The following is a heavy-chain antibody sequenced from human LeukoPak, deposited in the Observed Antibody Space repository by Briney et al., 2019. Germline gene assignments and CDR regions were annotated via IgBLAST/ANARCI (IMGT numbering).Heavy chain of an antibody. J-gene: IGHJ5*02. CDR1: GGTFSSYA. D-gene: IGHD5-24*01. V-gene: IGHV1-69*06. CDR2: IIPIFGTA. Sequence: GSSVKVSCKASGGTFSSYAISWVRQAPGQGLEWMGGIIPIFGTANYAQKFQGRVTITADKSTSTAYMELSSLRSEDTAVYYCARTEMATITGWFDPWGQGTLVTVSS. CDR3: ARTEMATITGWFDP.